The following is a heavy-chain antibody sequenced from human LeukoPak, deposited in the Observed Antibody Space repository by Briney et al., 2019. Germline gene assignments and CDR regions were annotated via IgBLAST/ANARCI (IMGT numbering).Heavy chain of an antibody. CDR1: GFTFSGSW. Sequence: GGSLRLSCAASGFTFSGSWMYWVRQAPGKGLVWVSRINSDGSTTEYADSVKGRFTISRDNAKNTLFLQLSSLRAEDTAVYYCARGPDHGGSYYHDWGQGTLVTVSS. CDR3: ARGPDHGGSYYHD. CDR2: INSDGSTT. J-gene: IGHJ4*02. V-gene: IGHV3-74*03. D-gene: IGHD1-26*01.